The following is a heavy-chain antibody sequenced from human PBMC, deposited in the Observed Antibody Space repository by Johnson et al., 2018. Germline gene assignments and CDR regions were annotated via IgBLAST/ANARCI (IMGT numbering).Heavy chain of an antibody. D-gene: IGHD3-22*01. CDR2: MWYDGSNK. CDR1: GFTFSGYG. J-gene: IGHJ3*02. V-gene: IGHV3-33*01. CDR3: ARDLVYDSSNYYLARAFDI. Sequence: QVQLVQSGGGVVQPGRSLRLSCVASGFTFSGYGMHWVRQAPGKGLEWLALMWYDGSNKDYADSVTGRFTTSRDNSKNTLYLQMNSRTAEDTAVYYCARDLVYDSSNYYLARAFDIWGQGTLVTVSS.